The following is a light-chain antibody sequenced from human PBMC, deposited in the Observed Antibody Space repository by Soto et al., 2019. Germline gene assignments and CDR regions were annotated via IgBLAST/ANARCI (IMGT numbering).Light chain of an antibody. CDR3: QQYKNYWYT. CDR1: QSISSW. V-gene: IGKV1-5*03. CDR2: KAS. J-gene: IGKJ2*01. Sequence: DIQMTQSPSTLSASVGDRVTITCRASQSISSWLAWYQQKPGKAPKLLIYKASTLESGVPSRFSGSGSGTDFTLTISSLQPDDFATYYCQQYKNYWYTFGQGTKLEIK.